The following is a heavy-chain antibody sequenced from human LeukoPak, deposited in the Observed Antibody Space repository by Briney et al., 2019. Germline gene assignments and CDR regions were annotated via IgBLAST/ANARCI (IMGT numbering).Heavy chain of an antibody. D-gene: IGHD6-13*01. V-gene: IGHV3-9*01. CDR2: ISWYSGSI. J-gene: IGHJ6*02. CDR1: GFTFDDYA. CDR3: AKDIRAAAGGYYYYGMDV. Sequence: GGSLRLSCAASGFTFDDYAMHWVRQAPGKGVEWVSGISWYSGSIGYADSVKGRFTISRDNAKNSLYLQMNSLRAEDTALYYCAKDIRAAAGGYYYYGMDVWGQGTTVTVSS.